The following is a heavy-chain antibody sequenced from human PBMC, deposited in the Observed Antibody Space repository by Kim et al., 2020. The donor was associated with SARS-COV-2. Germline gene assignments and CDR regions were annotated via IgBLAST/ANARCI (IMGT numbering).Heavy chain of an antibody. CDR2: VSGSALST. Sequence: PGGSLRLSCAASGFIFSNYAMAWVRQAPGKGLEWVAGVSGSALSTYHEESLKGRFTISRDNSNKTVFLQMNNLTSGDTAIYYCARGVLPSGSYFLDNWFDPWGQGTLVVVSS. CDR1: GFIFSNYA. V-gene: IGHV3-23*01. J-gene: IGHJ5*02. CDR3: ARGVLPSGSYFLDNWFDP. D-gene: IGHD1-26*01.